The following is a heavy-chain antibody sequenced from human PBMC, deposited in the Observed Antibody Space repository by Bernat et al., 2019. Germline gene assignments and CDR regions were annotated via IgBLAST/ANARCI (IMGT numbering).Heavy chain of an antibody. D-gene: IGHD3-22*01. V-gene: IGHV3-48*03. Sequence: EVQLVESGGGLVQPGGSLRLSCAASGFTFSSYEMNWVRQAPGKGLEWVSYISSSGSTIYYADSVKGRFTISRDNAKNSLYLQMNSLRAEDTAVYYCARVSLPGYDSSGYYYSNWFDPWGQGTLVTVSS. CDR3: ARVSLPGYDSSGYYYSNWFDP. CDR2: ISSSGSTI. J-gene: IGHJ5*02. CDR1: GFTFSSYE.